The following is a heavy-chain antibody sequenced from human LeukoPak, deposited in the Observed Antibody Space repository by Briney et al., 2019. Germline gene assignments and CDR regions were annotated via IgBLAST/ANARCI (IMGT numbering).Heavy chain of an antibody. CDR3: ARDRMVRYAFDI. CDR1: GFTVSSNY. Sequence: GGSLRLSCAASGFTVSSNYMSWVRRAPGKGLEWVSIIYSGGSTYYADSVRGRFTISRDNSKNTLYLQMNSLRAEDTAVYYCARDRMVRYAFDIWGEGTLVTVSS. J-gene: IGHJ3*02. CDR2: IYSGGST. D-gene: IGHD3-10*01. V-gene: IGHV3-53*01.